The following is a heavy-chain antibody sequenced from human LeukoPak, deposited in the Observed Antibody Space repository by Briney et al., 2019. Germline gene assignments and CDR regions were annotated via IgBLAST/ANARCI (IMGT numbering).Heavy chain of an antibody. CDR1: GYTFISYW. V-gene: IGHV5-51*01. CDR3: ARLITDYYYYMDV. CDR2: IYPGDSDT. D-gene: IGHD3-16*01. Sequence: GESLKISCQGSGYTFISYWIGWVRQMPGTCVDGMGIIYPGDSDTTYSPSFQGQVTISADMSISTAYLQWSSLKASDTAMYYCARLITDYYYYMDVWGKGTTVTVSS. J-gene: IGHJ6*03.